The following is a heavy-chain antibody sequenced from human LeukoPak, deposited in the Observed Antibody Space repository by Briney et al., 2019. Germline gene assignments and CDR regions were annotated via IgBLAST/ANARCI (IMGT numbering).Heavy chain of an antibody. Sequence: GGSLRLSCAASGFTFSSYGMHWVRQAPGKGLEWVAFIRCDGSNKYYADSVMGRFTISRDNSKNTLYLQMNSLRAEDTAIYYCAKDRLRGYSGYDPLEYWGQGTLVTVSS. J-gene: IGHJ4*02. D-gene: IGHD5-12*01. CDR3: AKDRLRGYSGYDPLEY. V-gene: IGHV3-30*02. CDR1: GFTFSSYG. CDR2: IRCDGSNK.